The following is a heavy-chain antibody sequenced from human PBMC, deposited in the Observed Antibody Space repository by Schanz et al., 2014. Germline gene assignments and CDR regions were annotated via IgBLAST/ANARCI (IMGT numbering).Heavy chain of an antibody. V-gene: IGHV3-30*18. CDR2: ISFDGRNT. Sequence: VQLLESGGGLVQPGESLRLSCAASGFSFSSYGMHWVRQSPGKGLEWVALISFDGRNTGYAHSVKGRFTISRDNSKNTVNLQMNSLRAEDTAVYYCAKEKEEVAADGSFFDYWGQGTLVTVSS. CDR1: GFSFSSYG. D-gene: IGHD6-13*01. CDR3: AKEKEEVAADGSFFDY. J-gene: IGHJ4*02.